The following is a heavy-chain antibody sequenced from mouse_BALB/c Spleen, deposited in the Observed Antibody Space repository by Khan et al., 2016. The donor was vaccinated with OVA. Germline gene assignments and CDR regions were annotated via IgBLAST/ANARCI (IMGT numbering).Heavy chain of an antibody. CDR3: VRDGAYHRNDGWFAY. V-gene: IGHV1-4*01. CDR1: GYTFTSYT. D-gene: IGHD2-14*01. J-gene: IGHJ3*01. CDR2: INPSNGYT. Sequence: QVQLKQSGAELARPGASVKMSCKASGYTFTSYTIHWIKLRPGQGLEWIGYINPSNGYTNYNQKFRDKATLTAEKSSTTAYMQLSSLTSDDFAVYNCVRDGAYHRNDGWFAYWGQGTLVTVSA.